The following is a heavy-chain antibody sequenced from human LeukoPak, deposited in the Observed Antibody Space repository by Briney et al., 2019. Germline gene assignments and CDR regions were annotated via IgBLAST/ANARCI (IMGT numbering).Heavy chain of an antibody. CDR3: ETSYDSSGNN. CDR2: IKQDGSAK. D-gene: IGHD3-22*01. Sequence: GGSLSLSCAASGFTLSIFWMSWVRQAPGKGLEWVANIKQDGSAKYYVDSVKGRFTISRDNARNSLYLEMNNLRAEDTAIYYCETSYDSSGNNWGQGTLVTVSS. J-gene: IGHJ4*02. CDR1: GFTLSIFW. V-gene: IGHV3-7*01.